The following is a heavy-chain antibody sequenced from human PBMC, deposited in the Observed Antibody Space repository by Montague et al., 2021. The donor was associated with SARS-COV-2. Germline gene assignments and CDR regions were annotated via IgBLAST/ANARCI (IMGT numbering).Heavy chain of an antibody. CDR1: GFTFDDYA. V-gene: IGHV3-43*02. CDR2: ISGDGGST. CDR3: AKDIVRDYYDSSGYYGGSVDY. D-gene: IGHD3-22*01. J-gene: IGHJ4*02. Sequence: SLRLSCAASGFTFDDYAMHWVRQAPGKGLEWVSLISGDGGSTYYEDSVKGRFTISRDNSKNSLYLQMNSLRTEDTALYYCAKDIVRDYYDSSGYYGGSVDYWGQGTLVTVSS.